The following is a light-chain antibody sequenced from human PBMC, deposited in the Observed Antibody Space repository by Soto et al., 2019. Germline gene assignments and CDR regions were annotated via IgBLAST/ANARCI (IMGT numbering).Light chain of an antibody. CDR1: QGIRNN. V-gene: IGKV1-17*01. Sequence: DIQMTQSPSSLFASVGDRVSITCRASQGIRNNLGWYQQRPGKAPKRLIYGTSNLQTGVPSRFSGSGYGTDFTLTISSLQPEDFATYYCLQHETYPRTFGQGTKVDIK. J-gene: IGKJ1*01. CDR3: LQHETYPRT. CDR2: GTS.